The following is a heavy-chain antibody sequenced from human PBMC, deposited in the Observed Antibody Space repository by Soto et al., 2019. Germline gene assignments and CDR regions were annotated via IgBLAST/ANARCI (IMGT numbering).Heavy chain of an antibody. V-gene: IGHV3-9*01. CDR2: ISWNSGSI. CDR3: AKYIGVGAAAAPIYYYYGMDV. CDR1: GFTFDDYA. Sequence: GGSLRLSCAASGFTFDDYAMHWVRQAPGKGLEWVSGISWNSGSIGYADSVKGRFTISRDNAKNSLYLQMNSLRAEDTALYYCAKYIGVGAAAAPIYYYYGMDVWGQGTTVTVSS. D-gene: IGHD6-13*01. J-gene: IGHJ6*02.